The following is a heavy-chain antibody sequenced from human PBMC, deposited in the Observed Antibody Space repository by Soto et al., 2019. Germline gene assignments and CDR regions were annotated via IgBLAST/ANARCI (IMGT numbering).Heavy chain of an antibody. CDR3: ARGFNRYIDY. Sequence: QVQLQESGPGLVKPSETLSLTCSVSGGSISSFYWSWIRQPPGKGLEWIGYIYNSGSSNYNPSLMSRVTTSVDTSKNQFSLRLSSVTPADTAVYYCARGFNRYIDYWGQGTLVTVSS. D-gene: IGHD1-20*01. CDR1: GGSISSFY. CDR2: IYNSGSS. J-gene: IGHJ4*02. V-gene: IGHV4-59*01.